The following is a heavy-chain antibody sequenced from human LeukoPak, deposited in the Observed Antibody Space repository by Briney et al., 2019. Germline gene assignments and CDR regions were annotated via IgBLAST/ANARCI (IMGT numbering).Heavy chain of an antibody. V-gene: IGHV4-59*01. D-gene: IGHD6-19*01. J-gene: IGHJ5*02. Sequence: PSETLSLTCTVSGGSISAYYWSWIRQPPGKGLEWIGYISNTGSTNYNPSLKSRVSISVDTSKNQFSLDVSSVTSADSAVYYCARAWYTSGWLVFDPWGQGTLVTVSS. CDR3: ARAWYTSGWLVFDP. CDR2: ISNTGST. CDR1: GGSISAYY.